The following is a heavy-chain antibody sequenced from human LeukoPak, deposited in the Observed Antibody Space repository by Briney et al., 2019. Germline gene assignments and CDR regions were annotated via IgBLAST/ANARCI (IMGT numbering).Heavy chain of an antibody. Sequence: SETLSLTCAVYGGSFSGYYWSWIRQPPGKGLEWIGEINHSGSTNYNPSLKSRVTISVDTSKNQFSLKLSSVTAADTAVYYCARRTSPLGDCYYYYDMDVWGKGTTVTVSS. CDR2: INHSGST. CDR1: GGSFSGYY. CDR3: ARRTSPLGDCYYYYDMDV. V-gene: IGHV4-34*01. J-gene: IGHJ6*03.